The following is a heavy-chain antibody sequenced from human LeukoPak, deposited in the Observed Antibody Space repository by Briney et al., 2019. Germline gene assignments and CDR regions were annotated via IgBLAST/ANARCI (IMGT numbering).Heavy chain of an antibody. CDR3: AKGSGWYGISY. CDR2: ISGSGGST. D-gene: IGHD6-19*01. Sequence: ETLSLTCTVSGGSINSSSYFWDWIRQAPGKGLEWVSAISGSGGSTYYADSVKGRFTISRDNSKNTLYLQMNSLRAEDTAVYYCAKGSGWYGISYWGQGTLVTVSS. V-gene: IGHV3-23*01. CDR1: GGSINSSSYF. J-gene: IGHJ4*02.